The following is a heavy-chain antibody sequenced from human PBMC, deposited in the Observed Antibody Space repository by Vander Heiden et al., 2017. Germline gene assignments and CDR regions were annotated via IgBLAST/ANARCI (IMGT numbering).Heavy chain of an antibody. V-gene: IGHV3-21*01. D-gene: IGHD2-15*01. Sequence: EVQLVESGGGLVKPGGSLRLSCAASGFTFSSYSMNWGRQARGKGLEWVSSISSSSSYIYYADSVKGRFTISRDNAKNSLYLQMNSLRAEDTAVYYCARDGVVAASGAFDIWGQGTMVTVSS. CDR1: GFTFSSYS. CDR3: ARDGVVAASGAFDI. J-gene: IGHJ3*02. CDR2: ISSSSSYI.